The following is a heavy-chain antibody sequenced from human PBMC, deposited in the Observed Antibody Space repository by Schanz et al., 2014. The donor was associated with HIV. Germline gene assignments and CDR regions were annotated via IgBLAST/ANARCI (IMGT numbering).Heavy chain of an antibody. J-gene: IGHJ3*02. Sequence: EVQVVESGGGLVQPGGSLRLSCVASGFAFSRYWMNWVRQAPGKGLEWVANIKQDGSEKYYVDSVKGRFTISRDNAKNSLYLQMNSLRAEDTAVYYCARSPDWAGTDAFDIWGQGTMVTVSS. D-gene: IGHD6-19*01. CDR3: ARSPDWAGTDAFDI. CDR1: GFAFSRYW. V-gene: IGHV3-7*01. CDR2: IKQDGSEK.